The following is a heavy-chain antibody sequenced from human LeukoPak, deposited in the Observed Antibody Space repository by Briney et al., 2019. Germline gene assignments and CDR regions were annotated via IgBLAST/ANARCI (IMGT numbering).Heavy chain of an antibody. CDR3: AKDAADSRPDY. Sequence: GRSLRLSCTASGFILSNYGMHWVRQAPGKGLEWVALIWYEGSNYQYAESVKGRSTISRDNSKNTLYLQMNSLRIEDTAVYYCAKDAADSRPDYWGQGTLVTVSS. J-gene: IGHJ4*02. V-gene: IGHV3-33*06. CDR1: GFILSNYG. D-gene: IGHD6-25*01. CDR2: IWYEGSNY.